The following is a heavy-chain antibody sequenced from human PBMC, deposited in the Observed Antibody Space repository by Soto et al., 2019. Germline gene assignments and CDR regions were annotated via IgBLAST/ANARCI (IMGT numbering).Heavy chain of an antibody. J-gene: IGHJ3*02. D-gene: IGHD3-10*01. CDR3: ARGEVRGAFDI. CDR2: IYTSGGT. CDR1: GGSISDNDYY. V-gene: IGHV4-30-4*01. Sequence: LCGGSISDNDYYWTWIRQSPGVGLEWLGYIYTSGGTSYNPSIKSRLSISADTSSYRFSLKLTSVTAADTAVYFCARGEVRGAFDIWGPGTKVHVSS.